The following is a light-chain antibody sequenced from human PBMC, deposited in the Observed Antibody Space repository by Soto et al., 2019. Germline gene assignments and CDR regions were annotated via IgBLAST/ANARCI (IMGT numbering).Light chain of an antibody. CDR1: QSVSTSN. CDR2: GAS. V-gene: IGKV3-20*01. CDR3: QQYGTSPRT. Sequence: EIVLTQSPGTLSLSPGERATLSCRASQSVSTSNLDWYQQKPGQSPRLLIYGASIRATGIPDRFSGSGSGTDFTLTISRLEPEDFVVYYCQQYGTSPRTVGQGTKVEIK. J-gene: IGKJ1*01.